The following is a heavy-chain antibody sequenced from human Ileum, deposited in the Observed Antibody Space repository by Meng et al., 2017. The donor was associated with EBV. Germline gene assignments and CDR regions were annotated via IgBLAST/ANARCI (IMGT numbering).Heavy chain of an antibody. J-gene: IGHJ5*02. CDR1: GYTSTGYN. CDR2: INPNSGGT. D-gene: IGHD6-13*01. V-gene: IGHV1-2*02. Sequence: LVQVGSGGKRPGATVNVASKASGYTSTGYNMNWVGKAPGQGLDWMGWINPNSGGTSNAQTFQGRVSMTRDTSINTAYMELSRLASDDPAVYYCARDVAAAGSHNWYDPWGQGTLVTVSS. CDR3: ARDVAAAGSHNWYDP.